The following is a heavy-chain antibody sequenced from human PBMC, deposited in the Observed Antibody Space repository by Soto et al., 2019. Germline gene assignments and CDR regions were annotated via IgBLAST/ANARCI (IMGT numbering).Heavy chain of an antibody. Sequence: ASVKVSCKASGYTFTSYAIHWVRQAPGQRLEWMGWINAGNGNTKYSQKFQGRVTISRDTSASTAYMELSSLISEDSAVYYCAKDFDYYYYAMDVWGQGTTVTV. CDR3: AKDFDYYYYAMDV. V-gene: IGHV1-3*01. J-gene: IGHJ6*02. CDR2: INAGNGNT. CDR1: GYTFTSYA.